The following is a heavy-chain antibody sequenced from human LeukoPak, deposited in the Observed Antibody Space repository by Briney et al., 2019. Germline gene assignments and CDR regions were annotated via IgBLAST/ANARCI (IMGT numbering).Heavy chain of an antibody. Sequence: PSQTLSLTCTVSGGSISSGGYYWSWIRQPPGKGLEWIGYIYHSGSTYYNPSLKSRVTISVDRSKNQFSLKLSSVTAADTAVYYCARVVPAALNSYDAFDIWGQGTMVTVSS. V-gene: IGHV4-30-2*01. CDR2: IYHSGST. CDR1: GGSISSGGYY. J-gene: IGHJ3*02. CDR3: ARVVPAALNSYDAFDI. D-gene: IGHD2-2*01.